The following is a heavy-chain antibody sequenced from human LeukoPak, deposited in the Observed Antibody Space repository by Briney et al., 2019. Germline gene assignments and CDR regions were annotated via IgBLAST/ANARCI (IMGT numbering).Heavy chain of an antibody. J-gene: IGHJ6*03. CDR1: GVPIYSYY. CDR3: ARLKFYDSTGYSPGHYMDV. CDR2: LYPGVSTN. Sequence: SETLSLTCTVSGVPIYSYYWSWIRQTAGKGLEWIGRLYPGVSTNNYNPSLKSRVSMSVDTSKNQFALKLSAVTAADTAVYYCARLKFYDSTGYSPGHYMDVWGEGTTVTVSS. D-gene: IGHD3-22*01. V-gene: IGHV4-4*07.